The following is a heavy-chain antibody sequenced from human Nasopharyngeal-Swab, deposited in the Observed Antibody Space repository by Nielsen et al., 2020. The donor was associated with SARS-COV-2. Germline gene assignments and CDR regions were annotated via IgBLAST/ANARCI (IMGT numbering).Heavy chain of an antibody. CDR2: IYSGGST. Sequence: GGSLSLSCAASGFAVSNNYLSWVRQAPGKGLEWVSVIYSGGSTYYADSVKGRFTISRDNSMNTVFLQMNDLRGEDTAVYYCARVDYSGSSELFAYWGQGTLVTVSS. CDR3: ARVDYSGSSELFAY. D-gene: IGHD3-22*01. J-gene: IGHJ4*02. CDR1: GFAVSNNY. V-gene: IGHV3-66*01.